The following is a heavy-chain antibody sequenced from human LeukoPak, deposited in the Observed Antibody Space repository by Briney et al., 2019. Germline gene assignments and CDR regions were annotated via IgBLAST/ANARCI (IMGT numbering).Heavy chain of an antibody. CDR1: GFIFSNYW. J-gene: IGHJ4*02. V-gene: IGHV3-74*01. CDR3: ARITGTYYRF. D-gene: IGHD1-26*01. CDR2: ISSDGSST. Sequence: GGSLRLSCAASGFIFSNYWMHWVRRAPGKGLVWVSHISSDGSSTSYAGSVKGRFTISRDNAKNTLYLQMNSLRVEDTAVYYCARITGTYYRFWGQGTLVTVSS.